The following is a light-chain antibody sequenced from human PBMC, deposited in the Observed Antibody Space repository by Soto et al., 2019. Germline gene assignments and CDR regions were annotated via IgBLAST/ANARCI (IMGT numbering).Light chain of an antibody. V-gene: IGKV3-20*01. CDR1: QSGSSAY. CDR2: AAS. CDR3: EQYGSSSAWT. J-gene: IGKJ1*01. Sequence: EIVLTQSPGTLSFSPGERATLSFRASQSGSSAYLAWYQHKPGQPPTLLIYAASSRVTGIPDRFTGSGSGTDFTPTIRSLVPKGVAEYYYEQYGSSSAWTDGLEAEVE.